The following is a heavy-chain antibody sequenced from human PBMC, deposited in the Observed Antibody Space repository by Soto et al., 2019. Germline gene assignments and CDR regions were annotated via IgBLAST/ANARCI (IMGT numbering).Heavy chain of an antibody. CDR2: IYYSGST. V-gene: IGHV4-31*03. D-gene: IGHD4-17*01. CDR3: ARDGSLRDYGDYGGVDY. Sequence: SETLSLTCTVSGGSISSGGYYWSWIRQHPGKGLEWIGYIYYSGSTYYNPSLKSRVTISVDTSKNQFSLKLSSVTAADTAVYYCARDGSLRDYGDYGGVDYWGQGTPVTVSS. CDR1: GGSISSGGYY. J-gene: IGHJ4*02.